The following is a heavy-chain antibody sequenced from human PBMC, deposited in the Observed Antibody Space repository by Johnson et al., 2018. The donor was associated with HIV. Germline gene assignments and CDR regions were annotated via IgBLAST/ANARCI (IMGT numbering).Heavy chain of an antibody. CDR3: ARLGIAAARGAFDI. CDR1: GFIFSRSW. J-gene: IGHJ3*02. V-gene: IGHV3-74*02. D-gene: IGHD6-13*01. Sequence: MMLVESGGGVVQPGRSLRLSCAASGFIFSRSWLHWVRQAPGKGLVWVSRPNSDGSSTSYADSLRGRFTISRDKAKNKLHLQMNSLRAEDTAVYYCARLGIAAARGAFDIWGQGTMVTVSS. CDR2: PNSDGSST.